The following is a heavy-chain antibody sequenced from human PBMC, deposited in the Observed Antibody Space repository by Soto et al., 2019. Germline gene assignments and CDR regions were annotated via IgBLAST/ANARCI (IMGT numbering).Heavy chain of an antibody. Sequence: ASVKVCCKASGYTFTGYYMHWVLQAPGQGLEWMGWINPNSGGTNYAQKFQGRVTMTRDTSTSTAYMELSSLRSEDTAVYYCAREGGYSGYGGMDVWGQGTTVTVSS. D-gene: IGHD5-12*01. CDR2: INPNSGGT. V-gene: IGHV1-2*02. CDR1: GYTFTGYY. J-gene: IGHJ6*02. CDR3: AREGGYSGYGGMDV.